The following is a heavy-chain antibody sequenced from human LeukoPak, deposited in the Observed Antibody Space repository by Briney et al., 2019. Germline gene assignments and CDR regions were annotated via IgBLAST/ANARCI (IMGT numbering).Heavy chain of an antibody. J-gene: IGHJ3*02. Sequence: GGSLRLSCAASGFTFSSYWMHWVRQAPGKGLVWVSRIKSDGSSTSYADSVKGRFTISRDNAKDTLYLQMNSLRAEDTAVYYCARRGAVANAFDIWGQGTMVTVSS. CDR2: IKSDGSST. D-gene: IGHD6-19*01. CDR1: GFTFSSYW. CDR3: ARRGAVANAFDI. V-gene: IGHV3-74*01.